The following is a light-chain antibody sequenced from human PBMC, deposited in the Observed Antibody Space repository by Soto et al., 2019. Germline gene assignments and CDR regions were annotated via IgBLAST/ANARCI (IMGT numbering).Light chain of an antibody. CDR1: QSINNY. CDR2: DAS. Sequence: EGVLTQSPATLSLSPGERATLSCRASQSINNYLAWYQQKPGQAPRLLIYDASNRATGIPARFSGSGSETDFTLTISSLQPEDFAVYYCQQRSNLLTFGGGTKVDIK. CDR3: QQRSNLLT. V-gene: IGKV3-11*01. J-gene: IGKJ4*01.